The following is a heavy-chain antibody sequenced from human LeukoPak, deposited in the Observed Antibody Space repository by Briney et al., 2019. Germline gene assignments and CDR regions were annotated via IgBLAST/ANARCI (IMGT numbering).Heavy chain of an antibody. D-gene: IGHD3-22*01. CDR1: GFTFSSDA. V-gene: IGHV3-64*01. CDR3: ARSSGYGYYFDY. Sequence: PGGSLRLSCAASGFTFSSDAMHWGRQAPGKGLEYVSAISSNGGTTHYGNSVKGRFTISRDNSKNTLYLQMGSLRAEDMAVYFCARSSGYGYYFDYWGQGTLVTVSS. CDR2: ISSNGGTT. J-gene: IGHJ4*02.